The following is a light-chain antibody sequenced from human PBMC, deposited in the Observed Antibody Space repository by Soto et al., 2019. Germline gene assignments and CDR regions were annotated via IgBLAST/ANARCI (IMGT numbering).Light chain of an antibody. V-gene: IGKV3D-20*02. CDR1: QSVSSSY. CDR2: GAS. J-gene: IGKJ5*01. CDR3: LQRSDWRPLT. Sequence: EIVLTQSPCTLSLSPGERATLSCRASQSVSSSYLAWYQQKPGQAPRLLIYGASSRATGIPARFSGSGSGTDFTLTISSLEPEDFAVYYCLQRSDWRPLTFGQGTRVEIK.